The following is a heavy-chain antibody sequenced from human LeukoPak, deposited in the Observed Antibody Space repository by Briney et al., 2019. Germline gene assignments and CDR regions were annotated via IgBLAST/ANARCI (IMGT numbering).Heavy chain of an antibody. CDR2: FDPEDGET. V-gene: IGHV1-24*01. Sequence: ASVKVSCKASGYTFTSYYMHWVRQAPGKGLEWMGGFDPEDGETIYAQKFQGRVTMTEDTSTDTAYMELSSLRSEDTAVYYCATESYSGSYLYAFDIWGQGTMVTVSS. D-gene: IGHD1-26*01. CDR3: ATESYSGSYLYAFDI. CDR1: GYTFTSYY. J-gene: IGHJ3*02.